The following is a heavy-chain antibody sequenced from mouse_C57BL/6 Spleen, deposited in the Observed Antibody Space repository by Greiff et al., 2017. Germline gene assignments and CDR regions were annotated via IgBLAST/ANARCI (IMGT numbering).Heavy chain of an antibody. V-gene: IGHV1-82*01. D-gene: IGHD2-1*01. J-gene: IGHJ3*01. CDR2: IYPGDGDT. CDR1: GYAFSSSW. CDR3: ARLATMGFAY. Sequence: VKLQQSGPELVKPGASVKISCKASGYAFSSSWMNWVKQRPGKGLEWIGRIYPGDGDTNYNGKFKGKATLTADKSSSTAYMQLSSLTSEDSAVYFCARLATMGFAYWGQGTLVTVSA.